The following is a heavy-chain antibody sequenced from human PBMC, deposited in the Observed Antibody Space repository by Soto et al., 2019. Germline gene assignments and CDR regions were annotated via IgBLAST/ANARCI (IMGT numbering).Heavy chain of an antibody. V-gene: IGHV3-23*01. D-gene: IGHD2-15*01. CDR1: GFPFSSYD. Sequence: PGGSLRLSCAASGFPFSSYDMSWVRQAPGKGLDWVSVIRGSDGSTYYANSVKGRFTISRDNSKNTLYLQMNSLRAEDTAVYCCARGRGYCSGGSCRPHGGAFDIWGQGTMVTVSS. CDR3: ARGRGYCSGGSCRPHGGAFDI. J-gene: IGHJ3*02. CDR2: IRGSDGST.